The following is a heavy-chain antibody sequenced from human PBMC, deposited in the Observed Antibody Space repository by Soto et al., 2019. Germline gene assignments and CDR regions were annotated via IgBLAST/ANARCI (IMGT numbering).Heavy chain of an antibody. CDR3: ARVKVGDLFRFNWFFDL. V-gene: IGHV4-30-2*01. Sequence: SETLSLTCAVSGGSISSGAYSWSWIRQPPGKGLEWIGYIYHTGSTFYNSSLKTRVTISVDRSKSQFSLKLRSVTETDTAVYYCARVKVGDLFRFNWFFDLWGRGTLVTVSS. J-gene: IGHJ2*01. CDR1: GGSISSGAYS. D-gene: IGHD3-3*01. CDR2: IYHTGST.